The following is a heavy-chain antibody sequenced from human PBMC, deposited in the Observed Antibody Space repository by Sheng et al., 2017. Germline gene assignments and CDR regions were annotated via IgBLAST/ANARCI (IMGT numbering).Heavy chain of an antibody. D-gene: IGHD2-2*01. Sequence: QVQLVESGGGVVQPGRSLRLSCAASGFTFSSYGIHWVRQAPGKGLEWVALIWYDGSKKYYADSVKGRFTISRDNSKNTLHLQMNSLRAEDTAVYYCARGGYCSSTSCYQELSGYWGQGTLVTVSS. J-gene: IGHJ4*02. CDR1: GFTFSSYG. CDR3: ARGGYCSSTSCYQELSGY. CDR2: IWYDGSKK. V-gene: IGHV3-33*01.